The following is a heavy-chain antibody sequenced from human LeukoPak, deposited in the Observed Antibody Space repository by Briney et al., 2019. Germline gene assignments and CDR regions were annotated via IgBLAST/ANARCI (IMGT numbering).Heavy chain of an antibody. CDR3: AREGSERFIAVADTGDYYYYGMDV. D-gene: IGHD6-19*01. V-gene: IGHV3-30-3*01. CDR2: ISYDGSNK. Sequence: PGGSLRLSCAASGFTFSSYAMHWVRQAPGKGLEWVAVISYDGSNKYYADSVKGRFTISRDNSKNTLYLQMNSLRAEDTAVYYCAREGSERFIAVADTGDYYYYGMDVWGQGTTVTVSS. CDR1: GFTFSSYA. J-gene: IGHJ6*02.